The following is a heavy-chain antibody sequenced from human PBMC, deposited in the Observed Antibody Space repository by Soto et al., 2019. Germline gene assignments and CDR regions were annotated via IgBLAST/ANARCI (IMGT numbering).Heavy chain of an antibody. CDR1: GFTFSSYG. V-gene: IGHV3-30*18. D-gene: IGHD4-17*01. Sequence: QVQLVESGGGVVQPGRSLRLSCAASGFTFSSYGMHWVRQAPGKGLEWVAVISYDGSNKYYADSVKGRFTISRDNSKNTLYLQMNSLRAEDTAVYYCAKDRGLRSYAFDIWGQGTMVTVSS. J-gene: IGHJ3*02. CDR3: AKDRGLRSYAFDI. CDR2: ISYDGSNK.